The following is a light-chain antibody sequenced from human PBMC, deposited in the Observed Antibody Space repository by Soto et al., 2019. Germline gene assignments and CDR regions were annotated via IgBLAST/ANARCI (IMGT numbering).Light chain of an antibody. V-gene: IGKV3-15*01. J-gene: IGKJ1*01. CDR1: QSVSGW. CDR3: QQYNNWPRT. Sequence: MTQSPSTLSASVGAPVTVTCRASQSVSGWLAWYQQKPGQAPRLLIYGASTRATGIPARFSGSGSETEFTLTISSLQSEDFAVYYCQQYNNWPRTCGQGTKVDI. CDR2: GAS.